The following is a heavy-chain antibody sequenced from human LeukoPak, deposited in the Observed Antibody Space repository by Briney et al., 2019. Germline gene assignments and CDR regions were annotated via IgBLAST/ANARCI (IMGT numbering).Heavy chain of an antibody. CDR2: IWYDGSNK. CDR3: ARGDYGSGSYPRIFDY. Sequence: GGSLRLSCAASGFTLSSYRMHWVRQAPGKGLEWAAVIWYDGSNKYYADSVKGRFTISRDSSKSTVYLQMNSLRAEDTAVYYCARGDYGSGSYPRIFDYWGQGSLVTVSS. CDR1: GFTLSSYR. V-gene: IGHV3-33*01. D-gene: IGHD3-10*01. J-gene: IGHJ4*02.